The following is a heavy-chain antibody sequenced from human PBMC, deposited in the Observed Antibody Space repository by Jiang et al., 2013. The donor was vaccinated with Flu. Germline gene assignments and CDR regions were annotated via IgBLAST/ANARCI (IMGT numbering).Heavy chain of an antibody. CDR3: AKSMYYYDSSGYYYSSFDY. J-gene: IGHJ4*02. Sequence: PRKGDVGVGRQLLVVVVVAHTTQTPSKGRFTISSDNSKNTLYLQMNSLRAEDTAVYYCAKSMYYYDSSGYYYSSFDYWGQGTLVTVSS. V-gene: IGHV3-23*01. CDR2: LVVVVVA. D-gene: IGHD3-22*01.